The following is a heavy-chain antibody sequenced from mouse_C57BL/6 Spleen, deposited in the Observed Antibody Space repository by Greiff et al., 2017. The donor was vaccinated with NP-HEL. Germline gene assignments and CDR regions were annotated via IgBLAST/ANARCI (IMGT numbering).Heavy chain of an antibody. CDR2: IDPSDSET. CDR1: GYTFTSYW. V-gene: IGHV1-52*01. CDR3: ARGGRGPFAMDY. J-gene: IGHJ4*01. Sequence: QVQLQQPGAELVRPGSSVKLSCKASGYTFTSYWMHWVKQRPIQGLEWIGNIDPSDSETHYNQKFKDKATLTVDKSSSTAYMQLSSLTSEDSAVYYCARGGRGPFAMDYWGQGTSVTVSS.